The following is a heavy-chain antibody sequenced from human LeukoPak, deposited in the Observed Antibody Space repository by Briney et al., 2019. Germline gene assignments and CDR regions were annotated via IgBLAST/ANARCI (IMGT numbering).Heavy chain of an antibody. CDR1: GGSVSSSSFY. CDR3: ARHERDSTTVVTPAGY. D-gene: IGHD4-23*01. CDR2: NSGSA. J-gene: IGHJ4*02. Sequence: SETLSLTCTVSGGSVSSSSFYWGWIRQPPGKGLEWIGSNSGSASYNPSLKSRVTISVDTSKNQFSLKLSSVTAADTAVYYCARHERDSTTVVTPAGYWGQGTLVTVSS. V-gene: IGHV4-39*01.